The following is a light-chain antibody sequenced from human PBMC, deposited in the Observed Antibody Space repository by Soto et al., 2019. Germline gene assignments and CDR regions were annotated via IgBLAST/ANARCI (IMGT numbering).Light chain of an antibody. Sequence: EIVMTQAPATLSVSPGERAALSCRASQSVSSNFAWYQQTPGRAPRLLIYGASTSATGIPARFSGSGSGTEFSLTNRSLQSEDFAVYSWQPYNNWPYTFGQGTKLEIK. CDR3: QPYNNWPYT. CDR2: GAS. CDR1: QSVSSN. V-gene: IGKV3-15*01. J-gene: IGKJ2*01.